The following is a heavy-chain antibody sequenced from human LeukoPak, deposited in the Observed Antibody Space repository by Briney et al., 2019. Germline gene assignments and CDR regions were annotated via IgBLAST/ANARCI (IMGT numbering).Heavy chain of an antibody. CDR2: ISYDGNNK. CDR1: GFTLSTYA. Sequence: GGSLRLSCAASGFTLSTYAIHWVRQAPGKGPEWVAVISYDGNNKKYADSVKGRFTISRDNSKNTLYLQMNSLRAEDTAVYYCAKDRDVWGSLLDYWGQGTLVTVSS. J-gene: IGHJ4*02. CDR3: AKDRDVWGSLLDY. V-gene: IGHV3-30*04. D-gene: IGHD3-16*01.